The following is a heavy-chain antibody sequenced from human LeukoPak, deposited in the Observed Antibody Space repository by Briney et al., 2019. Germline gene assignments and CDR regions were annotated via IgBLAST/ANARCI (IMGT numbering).Heavy chain of an antibody. CDR1: GGSISSYY. CDR3: ARYMVRGVIMSRHKYFDY. Sequence: SETLSLTCTVSGGSISSYYWSWIRQPPGKGLEWIGHIYYSGSTNYNPSLKSRVTISVDTSKNQFSLKLSSVTAADTAVYYCARYMVRGVIMSRHKYFDYWGQGTLVTVSS. V-gene: IGHV4-59*01. J-gene: IGHJ4*02. CDR2: IYYSGST. D-gene: IGHD3-10*01.